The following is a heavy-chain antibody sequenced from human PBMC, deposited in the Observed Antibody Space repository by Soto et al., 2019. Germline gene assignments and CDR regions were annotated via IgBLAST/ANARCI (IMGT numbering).Heavy chain of an antibody. D-gene: IGHD3-22*01. V-gene: IGHV4-39*01. CDR3: ARPGDYYDSSGYYPHWYFDL. CDR1: GGSISSSSYY. J-gene: IGHJ2*01. CDR2: IYYSGST. Sequence: QLKLQESGPGLVKPSETLSLTCTVSGGSISSSSYYWGWIRQPPGKGLEWIGSIYYSGSTYYNPSLKSRVTISVDTSKNQFSLKLSSVTAADTAVYYCARPGDYYDSSGYYPHWYFDLWGRGTLVTVSS.